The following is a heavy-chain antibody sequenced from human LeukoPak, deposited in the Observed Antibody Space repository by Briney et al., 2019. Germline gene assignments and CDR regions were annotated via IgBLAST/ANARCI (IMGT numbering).Heavy chain of an antibody. CDR3: ARDAWRSDSV. CDR1: GFTFSSYA. CDR2: ISSNGGST. J-gene: IGHJ6*04. D-gene: IGHD3-3*01. V-gene: IGHV3-64*01. Sequence: PGGSLTLSCAASGFTFSSYAMHWVRQAPVKGLEYVSSISSNGGSTYYANSVKGRFTISRDNSKNTLCLQMGSLRGEDMAVYYCARDAWRSDSVWGKGTTVTVSS.